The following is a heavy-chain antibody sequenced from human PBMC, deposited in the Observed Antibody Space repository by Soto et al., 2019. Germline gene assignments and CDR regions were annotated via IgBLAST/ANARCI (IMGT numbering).Heavy chain of an antibody. CDR3: AREGCSGGSCYPYFDY. CDR1: GGSISSYY. J-gene: IGHJ4*02. D-gene: IGHD2-15*01. Sequence: QVQLQESGPGLVKPSETLSLTCTVSGGSISSYYWSWIRQPPGKGLEWIGDIYYSGSTNYNPSLKSRVTISVDTSKNQFSLKLSSVTAADTAVYYCAREGCSGGSCYPYFDYWGQGTLVTVSS. V-gene: IGHV4-59*01. CDR2: IYYSGST.